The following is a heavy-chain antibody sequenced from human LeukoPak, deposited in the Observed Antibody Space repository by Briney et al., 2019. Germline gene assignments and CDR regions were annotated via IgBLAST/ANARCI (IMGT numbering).Heavy chain of an antibody. D-gene: IGHD3-22*01. CDR1: GGSFSGYY. V-gene: IGHV4-34*01. J-gene: IGHJ4*02. CDR3: ARERYYHDNSGYNQGRDIDY. CDR2: INHSGST. Sequence: SETLSLTCAVYGGSFSGYYWSWIRQPPGKGLEWIGEINHSGSTNYNPSLKSRVAISVDTSKNQFSLKLSSVTAADTAVYYCARERYYHDNSGYNQGRDIDYWGQGTLVTVSS.